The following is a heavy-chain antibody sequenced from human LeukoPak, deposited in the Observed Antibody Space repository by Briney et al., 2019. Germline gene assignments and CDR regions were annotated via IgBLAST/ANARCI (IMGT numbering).Heavy chain of an antibody. CDR2: INHSGST. D-gene: IGHD3-3*01. CDR3: ARGTSHPRITIFGVATPFDY. J-gene: IGHJ4*02. V-gene: IGHV4-34*01. CDR1: GGSFSGYY. Sequence: SETLSLTCAVYGGSFSGYYWSWIRQPPGKGLEWIGEINHSGSTNYNPPLKSRVTISVDTSKNQFSLKLSSVTAADTAVYYCARGTSHPRITIFGVATPFDYWGQGTLVTVSS.